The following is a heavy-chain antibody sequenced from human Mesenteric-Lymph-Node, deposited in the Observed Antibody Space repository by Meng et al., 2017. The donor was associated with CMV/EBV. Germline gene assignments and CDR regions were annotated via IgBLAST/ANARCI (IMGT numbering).Heavy chain of an antibody. J-gene: IGHJ4*02. V-gene: IGHV3-66*01. Sequence: GESLKISCAASGITVSSNYMSWVRQAPGKGLEWVSLTYSGGTTDYADSVKGRFTISRDNAKNSLYLQMNSLRAEDTAVYYCARGGYYFDYWGQGTLVTVSS. D-gene: IGHD3-16*01. CDR2: TYSGGTT. CDR3: ARGGYYFDY. CDR1: GITVSSNY.